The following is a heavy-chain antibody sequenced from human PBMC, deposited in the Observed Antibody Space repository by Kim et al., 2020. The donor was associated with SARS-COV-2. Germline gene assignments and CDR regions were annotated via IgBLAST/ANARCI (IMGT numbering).Heavy chain of an antibody. D-gene: IGHD3-10*01. CDR3: AKSDVRRGSGSYYNVGGAFDI. V-gene: IGHV3-23*01. J-gene: IGHJ3*02. Sequence: GGSLRLYCAASGFTFRNYAMSWVRQAPGKGLEWVSAFSGSSGSTYYADSVKGRFTISRDNSKKTLYLQMNSLRAEDTAVYYCAKSDVRRGSGSYYNVGGAFDILGQGTMVTVSS. CDR2: FSGSSGST. CDR1: GFTFRNYA.